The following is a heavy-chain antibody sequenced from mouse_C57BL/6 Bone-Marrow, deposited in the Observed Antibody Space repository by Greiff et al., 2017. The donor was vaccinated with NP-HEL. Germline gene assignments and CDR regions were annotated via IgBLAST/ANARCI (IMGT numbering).Heavy chain of an antibody. CDR3: ARHYSNYEWYFDV. CDR2: IYPGSGST. J-gene: IGHJ1*03. V-gene: IGHV1-55*01. D-gene: IGHD2-5*01. Sequence: VQLQQPGAELVKPGASVKMSCKASGYTFTSYWITWVKQRPGQGLEWIGDIYPGSGSTNYNEKFKSKATLTVDTSSSTAYMQLSSLTSEDSAVYYCARHYSNYEWYFDVWGTGTTVTVSS. CDR1: GYTFTSYW.